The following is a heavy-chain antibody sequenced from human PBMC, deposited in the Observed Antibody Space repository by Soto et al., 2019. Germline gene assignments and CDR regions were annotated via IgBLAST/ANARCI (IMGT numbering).Heavy chain of an antibody. CDR2: ISAYNGNT. D-gene: IGHD2-15*01. Sequence: ASVKVSCKASGYTFTSYGISWVRQAPGQGLEWMGWISAYNGNTNYAQKLQGRVTMTTDTSTSKAYMELRSLRSDDTAVYYCARAYCSGGSCYPWGYYYYYMDVWGKGTTVTVSS. J-gene: IGHJ6*03. CDR1: GYTFTSYG. CDR3: ARAYCSGGSCYPWGYYYYYMDV. V-gene: IGHV1-18*01.